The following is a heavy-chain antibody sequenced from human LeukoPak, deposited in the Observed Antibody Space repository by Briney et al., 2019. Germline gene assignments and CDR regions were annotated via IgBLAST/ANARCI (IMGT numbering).Heavy chain of an antibody. Sequence: GGSLRLSCAASGFTVSSNYMSWVRQAPGKGLEWVAVISYDGSNKYYADSVKGRFTISRDNSENTLYLQMNSLRTEDTAVYSCAKGGQQVVRYYFDYWGQGTLVTVSS. J-gene: IGHJ4*02. CDR2: ISYDGSNK. V-gene: IGHV3-30*18. CDR3: AKGGQQVVRYYFDY. D-gene: IGHD6-13*01. CDR1: GFTVSSNY.